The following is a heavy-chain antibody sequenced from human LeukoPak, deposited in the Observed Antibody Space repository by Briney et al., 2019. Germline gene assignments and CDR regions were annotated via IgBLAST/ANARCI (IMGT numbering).Heavy chain of an antibody. CDR2: IHSGGTR. CDR1: GFSVSSND. D-gene: IGHD2-2*01. J-gene: IGHJ4*02. Sequence: GGSLRLSCAASGFSVSSNDMSWVRQAPGKGLEWVSLIHSGGTRYTDSVRGRFAISRDNSKNTLYLQMNSLRAEDTAMYYCASWYHIDYWGQGALVTVSS. V-gene: IGHV3-53*01. CDR3: ASWYHIDY.